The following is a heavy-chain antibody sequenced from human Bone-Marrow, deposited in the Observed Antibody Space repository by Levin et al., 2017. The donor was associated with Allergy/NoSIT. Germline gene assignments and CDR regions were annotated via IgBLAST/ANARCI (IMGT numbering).Heavy chain of an antibody. CDR2: ISYDGNKK. V-gene: IGHV3-30*18. D-gene: IGHD5-24*01. Sequence: SCVASGFTFKNYAMHWVRQAPGKGLEWVSLISYDGNKKHYADSVKGRFTISRDNSENTLYLQMSSLRPDDTAVYYCAKDKESIDGWFADFWGQGSLVTVSS. J-gene: IGHJ4*02. CDR1: GFTFKNYA. CDR3: AKDKESIDGWFADF.